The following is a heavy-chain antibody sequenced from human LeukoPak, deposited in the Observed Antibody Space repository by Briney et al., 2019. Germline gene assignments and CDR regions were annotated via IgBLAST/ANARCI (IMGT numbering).Heavy chain of an antibody. Sequence: GSLRLSCAASGCAFDGYAMQWVRQAPGKGLEWVSLIIWDGGRTYYADSVKGRFTISRDNSKNSLSLQMNSVRAEDSALYYCAKDKFDGSGSYYFDYWGQGTLVTVSS. V-gene: IGHV3-43D*03. J-gene: IGHJ4*02. CDR1: GCAFDGYA. CDR3: AKDKFDGSGSYYFDY. D-gene: IGHD3-10*01. CDR2: IIWDGGRT.